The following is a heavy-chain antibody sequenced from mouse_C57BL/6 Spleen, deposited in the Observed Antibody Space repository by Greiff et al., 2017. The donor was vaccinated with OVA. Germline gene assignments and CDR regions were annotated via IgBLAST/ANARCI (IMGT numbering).Heavy chain of an antibody. J-gene: IGHJ1*03. CDR2: IDPETGGT. V-gene: IGHV1-15*01. D-gene: IGHD2-2*01. CDR1: GYTFTDYE. CDR3: TRSGGYDWYFDV. Sequence: QVQLQQYGAELVRPGASVTLSCKASGYTFTDYEMHWVKQTPVHGLEWIGAIDPETGGTAYNQKFKGKAILTADKSSSTAYMELRSLTSEDSAVYYCTRSGGYDWYFDVWGTGTTVTVSS.